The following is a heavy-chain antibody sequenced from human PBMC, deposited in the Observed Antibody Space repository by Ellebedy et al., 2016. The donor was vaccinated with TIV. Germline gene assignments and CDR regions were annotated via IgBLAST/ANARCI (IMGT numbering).Heavy chain of an antibody. CDR1: GFIFSSYG. CDR2: ISYHGTNT. Sequence: SLKISCAASGFIFSSYGMHWVRQAPGEGLEWVAVISYHGTNTHYADSVKGRSTISRDNSKNTLYLQMNSLRVEDTAVYYCARDWNEGYDGYFDYWGQGTVVTVSS. J-gene: IGHJ4*02. D-gene: IGHD3-3*01. V-gene: IGHV3-30*03. CDR3: ARDWNEGYDGYFDY.